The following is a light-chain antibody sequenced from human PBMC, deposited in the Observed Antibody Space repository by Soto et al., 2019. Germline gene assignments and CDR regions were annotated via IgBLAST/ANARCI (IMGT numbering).Light chain of an antibody. J-gene: IGKJ1*01. V-gene: IGKV2-24*01. CDR1: QSLVDSDGNIY. Sequence: DIVMTQTPLSSPVTLGQPASISCRSSQSLVDSDGNIYLNWLQQRPGQPPRLLIYKTSNRFSGVPDRFSGSGAGTDFTLKISRVEVEDVGVYYCMQAMQFPWTLGQGTKVEIK. CDR3: MQAMQFPWT. CDR2: KTS.